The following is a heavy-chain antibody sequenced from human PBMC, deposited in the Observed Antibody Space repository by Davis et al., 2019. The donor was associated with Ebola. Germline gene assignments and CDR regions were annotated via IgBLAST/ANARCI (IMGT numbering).Heavy chain of an antibody. J-gene: IGHJ4*02. Sequence: GESLKIPFTSSSYFFPTYCFGWVRQMPGKGLEWMGLIYPGDSDTRYSPSFQGQVTISADKSISTAYLQWSSLRASDTATYYCARLRGTTGFNFWGQGTQVTVAS. CDR2: IYPGDSDT. CDR1: SYFFPTYC. V-gene: IGHV5-51*01. CDR3: ARLRGTTGFNF. D-gene: IGHD1-1*01.